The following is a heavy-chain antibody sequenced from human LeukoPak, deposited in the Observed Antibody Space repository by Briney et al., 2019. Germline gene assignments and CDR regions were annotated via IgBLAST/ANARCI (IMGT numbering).Heavy chain of an antibody. V-gene: IGHV1-8*03. CDR3: ARGVPLGYCTYGVCYPPYYFDY. CDR2: MNPKSGDT. Sequence: ASVKVSCKASGYSFTNYDINWVRQATGQGLEWMGWMNPKSGDTGYSQKFQGRLTITRDSSIDTAYMDLSGLSSEDTAVYYCARGVPLGYCTYGVCYPPYYFDYWGQGTLVTASS. CDR1: GYSFTNYD. J-gene: IGHJ4*02. D-gene: IGHD2-8*01.